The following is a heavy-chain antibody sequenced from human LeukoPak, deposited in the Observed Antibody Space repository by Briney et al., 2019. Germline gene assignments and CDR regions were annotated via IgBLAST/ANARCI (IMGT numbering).Heavy chain of an antibody. CDR1: GYTFTNYY. Sequence: ASVKVSCKASGYTFTNYYIHWVRQAPGQWLEWMGVINPSGGTTTYAQMFQGRVTMTRDTSTSTVYMELSSLRSEDTAVFYCARDGDRLEFDYWGQGTLVTVPS. V-gene: IGHV1-46*01. J-gene: IGHJ4*02. CDR2: INPSGGTT. CDR3: ARDGDRLEFDY.